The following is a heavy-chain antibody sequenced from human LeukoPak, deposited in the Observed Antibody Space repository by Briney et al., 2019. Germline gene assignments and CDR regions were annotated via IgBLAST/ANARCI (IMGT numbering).Heavy chain of an antibody. CDR3: AKSGSSSWYYYYYGMDV. CDR1: GFTFSSYA. CDR2: ISGSGGST. V-gene: IGHV3-23*01. Sequence: GGSLRLSCAASGFTFSSYAMSWVRQAPGKGLEWVSAISGSGGSTYYADSVKGRFTISRDNSKNTLYPQMNSLRAEDTAVYYCAKSGSSSWYYYYYGMDVWGQGTTVTVSS. D-gene: IGHD6-13*01. J-gene: IGHJ6*02.